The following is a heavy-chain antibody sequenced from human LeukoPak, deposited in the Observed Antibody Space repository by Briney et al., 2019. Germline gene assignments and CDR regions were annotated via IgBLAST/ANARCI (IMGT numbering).Heavy chain of an antibody. V-gene: IGHV4-39*01. D-gene: IGHD3-9*01. J-gene: IGHJ4*02. Sequence: SSETLSLTCTVSGGSISSSSYYWGRIRQPPGKGLEWIGSIYYSGSTYYNPSLKSRVTISVDTSKNQFSLKLSSVTAADTAVYYCARRESVLRYFDWFRRESTGWGYYFDYWGQGTLVTVSS. CDR3: ARRESVLRYFDWFRRESTGWGYYFDY. CDR2: IYYSGST. CDR1: GGSISSSSYY.